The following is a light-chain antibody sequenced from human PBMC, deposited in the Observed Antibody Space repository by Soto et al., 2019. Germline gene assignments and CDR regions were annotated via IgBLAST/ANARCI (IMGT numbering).Light chain of an antibody. V-gene: IGLV1-44*01. J-gene: IGLJ1*01. CDR1: TSNIESHS. Sequence: QSVLTQPPSASGTPGQRIIISCSGSTSNIESHSVNWFQQVPGTAPRLLIITNNQRPSGVPDRFSGSKSGASASLAISGLQSEDEATYYCATWDDSRKGVFGPGNKVIVL. CDR3: ATWDDSRKGV. CDR2: TNN.